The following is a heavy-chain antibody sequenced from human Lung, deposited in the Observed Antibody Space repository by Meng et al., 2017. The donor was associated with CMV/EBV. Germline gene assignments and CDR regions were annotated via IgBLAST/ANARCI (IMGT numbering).Heavy chain of an antibody. D-gene: IGHD3-3*01. Sequence: SXTLSLXCAAHGGSFIGYCWSWIRQPPGKGLEWIGEINHSGTTNYNPSLESRVTISVDTSKNQFSLKLSSVTAADTAVYYCARCFRGGGTQRRFGVFRSSYFFDYWGLGTLVTVSS. CDR3: ARCFRGGGTQRRFGVFRSSYFFDY. CDR1: GGSFIGYC. CDR2: INHSGTT. V-gene: IGHV4-34*01. J-gene: IGHJ4*02.